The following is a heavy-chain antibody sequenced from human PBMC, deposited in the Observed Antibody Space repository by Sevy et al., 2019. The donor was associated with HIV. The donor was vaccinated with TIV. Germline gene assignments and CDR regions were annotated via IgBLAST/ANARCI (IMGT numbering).Heavy chain of an antibody. D-gene: IGHD6-13*01. V-gene: IGHV3-11*06. CDR1: GFTFSDYY. CDR3: AKDSRVYSSSHFDY. Sequence: GGSLRLSCAASGFTFSDYYMTWIRQAPGKGLEWVSYISSGSTYINYADSVEGRFTISRDNAKNSLYLQMNSLRAEDTAVYYCAKDSRVYSSSHFDYWGQGTLVTVSS. CDR2: ISSGSTYI. J-gene: IGHJ4*02.